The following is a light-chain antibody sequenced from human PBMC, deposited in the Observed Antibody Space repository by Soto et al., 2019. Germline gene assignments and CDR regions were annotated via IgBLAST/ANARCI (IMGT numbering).Light chain of an antibody. CDR1: QSVGTY. CDR3: HQRSDWPPGT. J-gene: IGKJ3*01. Sequence: IVLTQSPATLSLSPGERATLSCRASQSVGTYLAWYQQKPGQAPRPLIFETFRRATGVPVRFRGSGSGTDFTLTISSLEPEDFAVYYCHQRSDWPPGTFGPGTKVDI. CDR2: ETF. V-gene: IGKV3-11*01.